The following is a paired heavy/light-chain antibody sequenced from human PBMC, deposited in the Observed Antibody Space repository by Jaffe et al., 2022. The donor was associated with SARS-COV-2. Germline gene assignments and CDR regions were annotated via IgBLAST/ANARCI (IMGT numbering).Heavy chain of an antibody. D-gene: IGHD2-21*01. V-gene: IGHV4-61*02. CDR3: ARAGDGYNHEFDS. J-gene: IGHJ4*02. Sequence: QVQLQESGPGLVKPSQTLSLTCTVSGGSISSGTYYWSWIRQPAGKELEWIGHIYTSGSTNFNPSLKSRVTISIDTSKNQFSLKLRSVTAADTAVYYCARAGDGYNHEFDSWGQGTLVTVSS. CDR1: GGSISSGTYY. CDR2: IYTSGST.
Light chain of an antibody. CDR3: QQSYSTLFT. V-gene: IGKV1-39*01. J-gene: IGKJ3*01. Sequence: DIQMTQSPSSLSASVGDRVAITCRASQSIGSYLNWYQQKPGKAPKLLIYGASNLQSGVPSRFSGSGSGTDFTLTISSLQPEDSATFFCQQSYSTLFTFGPGTKVYIK. CDR2: GAS. CDR1: QSIGSY.